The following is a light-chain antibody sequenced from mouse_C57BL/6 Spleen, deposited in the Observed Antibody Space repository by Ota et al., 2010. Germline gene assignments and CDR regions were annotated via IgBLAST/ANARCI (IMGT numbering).Light chain of an antibody. CDR3: QHFGTWT. CDR2: AAT. J-gene: IGKJ1*01. CDR1: ENIYSN. Sequence: DIQMTQSPASLSVSVGETVTITCRASENIYSNLAWYQQKQGKSPQLLVYAATNLADGVPSRFSGSGSGTQYSLKINSLQSEDFGNYYCQHFGTWTFGGGTKLGNQT. V-gene: IGKV12-46*01.